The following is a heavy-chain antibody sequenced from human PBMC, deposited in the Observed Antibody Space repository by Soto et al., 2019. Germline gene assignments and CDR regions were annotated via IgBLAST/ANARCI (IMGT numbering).Heavy chain of an antibody. D-gene: IGHD3-9*01. V-gene: IGHV4-59*01. Sequence: KPSETLSLTCSVSGGSISSNYWSWIRQPPGKGLEWIGYISYSGRTNYNPSLKSRLTISEDTSKNLFSLKLSSVTAADTAVYYCARAYDILTGFDYWGQGTLVTVSS. CDR3: ARAYDILTGFDY. J-gene: IGHJ4*02. CDR2: ISYSGRT. CDR1: GGSISSNY.